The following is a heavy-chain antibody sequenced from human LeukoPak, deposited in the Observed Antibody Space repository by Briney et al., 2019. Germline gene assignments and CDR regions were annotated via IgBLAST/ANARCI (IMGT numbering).Heavy chain of an antibody. Sequence: GASVKVSCKASGYTFTGYYMHWARQAPGLGLEWMGWINPNSGVTKYAQNFQGWVTMTRDTSITTVFMELSRLRSDDTAVYYCARGGYSYGYDSWGQGTLVTVSS. CDR3: ARGGYSYGYDS. CDR1: GYTFTGYY. V-gene: IGHV1-2*04. D-gene: IGHD5-18*01. CDR2: INPNSGVT. J-gene: IGHJ5*01.